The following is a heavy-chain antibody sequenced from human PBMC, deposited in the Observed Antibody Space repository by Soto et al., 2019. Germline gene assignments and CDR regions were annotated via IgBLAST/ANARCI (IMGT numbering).Heavy chain of an antibody. Sequence: PGGSLRLSCAASGFTFSSYWMSWVRQAPGKGLEWVANIKQDGSEKYYVDSVKGRFTISRDNAKNSLYLQMNSLRAEDTAVYYCARVRQLKSNWFDPWGQGTLVTVSS. CDR1: GFTFSSYW. D-gene: IGHD6-13*01. CDR2: IKQDGSEK. J-gene: IGHJ5*02. CDR3: ARVRQLKSNWFDP. V-gene: IGHV3-7*01.